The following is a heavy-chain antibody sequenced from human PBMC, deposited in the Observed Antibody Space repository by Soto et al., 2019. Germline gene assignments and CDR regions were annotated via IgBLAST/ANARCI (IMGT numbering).Heavy chain of an antibody. D-gene: IGHD2-8*01. J-gene: IGHJ5*02. CDR2: IIPILGIA. CDR3: ARAETCTNGVCYPNWFDP. V-gene: IGHV1-69*04. Sequence: SVKVSCKASGYTFTSYDINWVRQATGQGLEWMGRIIPILGIANYAQKFQGRVTITADKSTSTAYMELSSLRSEDTAVYYCARAETCTNGVCYPNWFDPWGQGTLVTVS. CDR1: GYTFTSYD.